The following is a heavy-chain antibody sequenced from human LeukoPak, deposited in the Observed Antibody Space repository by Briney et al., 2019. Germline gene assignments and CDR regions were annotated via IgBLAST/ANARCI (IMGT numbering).Heavy chain of an antibody. J-gene: IGHJ4*02. CDR2: ISGSGGST. CDR3: ANRGDYDSSGYLRTY. Sequence: PGGSLRLSCAASGFTFSSYAMSRVRQAPGKGLEWVSAISGSGGSTYYADSVKGRFTISRDHSKNTLYLQMNSLRAEDTAVYYCANRGDYDSSGYLRTYWGQGTLVTVSS. CDR1: GFTFSSYA. D-gene: IGHD3-22*01. V-gene: IGHV3-23*01.